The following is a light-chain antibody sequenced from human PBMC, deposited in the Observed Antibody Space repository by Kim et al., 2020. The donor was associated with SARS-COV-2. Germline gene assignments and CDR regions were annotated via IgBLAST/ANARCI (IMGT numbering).Light chain of an antibody. CDR2: QAS. CDR3: KQYETYWT. J-gene: IGKJ1*01. V-gene: IGKV1-5*03. Sequence: DIQMTQSPSTLSAFVRNRVTITCRASQSVDSWLAWYQEKPGKAPKLLIYQASKLASGVPSRFSGSGSETDFTLTISNLQPDDSAIYYCKQYETYWTFGPGTKVDIK. CDR1: QSVDSW.